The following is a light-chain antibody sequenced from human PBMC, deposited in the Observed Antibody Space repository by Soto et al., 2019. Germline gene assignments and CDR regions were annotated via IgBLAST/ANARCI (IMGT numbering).Light chain of an antibody. J-gene: IGKJ4*01. V-gene: IGKV1-27*01. CDR2: AAS. CDR1: QGIDSS. Sequence: ILLTQSPSSLSASLGDRVTITCRASQGIDSSFAWYQQKPGKAPKLLIYAASSLQSGVPSRFSGSGSGTDFTLTISSLQPEDVATYYCQKYNSAPLTFGGGTKVDI. CDR3: QKYNSAPLT.